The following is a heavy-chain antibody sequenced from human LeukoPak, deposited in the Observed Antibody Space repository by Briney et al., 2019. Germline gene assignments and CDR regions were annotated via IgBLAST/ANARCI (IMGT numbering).Heavy chain of an antibody. CDR1: GFTFSSYS. Sequence: PGGSLRLSCAASGFTFSSYSMNWVRQAPGKGLEWVSAISGSGGSTYYADSVKGRFTISRDNSKNTLYLQMNSLRAEDTAVYYCAKSGGYDSDYSDYWGQGTLVTVSS. J-gene: IGHJ4*02. CDR2: ISGSGGST. D-gene: IGHD5-12*01. CDR3: AKSGGYDSDYSDY. V-gene: IGHV3-23*01.